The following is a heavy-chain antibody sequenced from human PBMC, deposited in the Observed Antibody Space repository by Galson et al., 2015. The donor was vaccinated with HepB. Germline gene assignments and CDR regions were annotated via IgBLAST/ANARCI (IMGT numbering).Heavy chain of an antibody. V-gene: IGHV3-30-3*01. Sequence: SLRLSCAASGFTFSSYAMHWVRQAPGKGLEWVAVISYDGSNKYYADSVKGRFTISRDNSKNTLYLQMNSLRAEDTAVYYCARGGSVDTAMVTESWAFDIWGQGTMVTVSS. J-gene: IGHJ3*02. D-gene: IGHD5-18*01. CDR1: GFTFSSYA. CDR2: ISYDGSNK. CDR3: ARGGSVDTAMVTESWAFDI.